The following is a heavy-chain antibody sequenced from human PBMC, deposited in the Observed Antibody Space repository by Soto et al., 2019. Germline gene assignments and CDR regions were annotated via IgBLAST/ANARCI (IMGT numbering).Heavy chain of an antibody. J-gene: IGHJ6*03. D-gene: IGHD2-15*01. Sequence: GGSLRLSCAASGFTFSSYAMSWVRQAPGKGLEWVSAISGSGGSTYYADSVKGRFTISRDNSKNTLYLQMNSLRAEDTAVYYCAKLIREYYYYYYYYMDVWGKGTTVTVSS. V-gene: IGHV3-23*01. CDR2: ISGSGGST. CDR3: AKLIREYYYYYYYYMDV. CDR1: GFTFSSYA.